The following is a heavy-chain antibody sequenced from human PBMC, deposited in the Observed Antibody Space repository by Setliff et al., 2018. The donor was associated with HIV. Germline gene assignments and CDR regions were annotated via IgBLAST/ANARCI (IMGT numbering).Heavy chain of an antibody. CDR3: ARSVPDSAYRPTDY. D-gene: IGHD3-22*01. J-gene: IGHJ4*02. CDR1: GFTFSAYE. CDR2: ISNSGNTV. V-gene: IGHV3-48*03. Sequence: GGSLRLSCTASGFTFSAYEMNWVRQAPGKGLEWVSYISNSGNTVFYAGSVKGRFTISRDNAKKSLYLQMSSLRVEDTAVYYCARSVPDSAYRPTDYWGQGTLVTVSS.